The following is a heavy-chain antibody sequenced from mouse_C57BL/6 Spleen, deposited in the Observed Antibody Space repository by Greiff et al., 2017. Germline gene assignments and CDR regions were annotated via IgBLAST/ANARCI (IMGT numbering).Heavy chain of an antibody. D-gene: IGHD2-1*01. CDR3: ARPSLLFLFAY. CDR2: IHPNSGST. J-gene: IGHJ3*01. Sequence: VQLQQPGAELVKPGASVKLSCKASGYTFTSYWMHWVKQRPGQGLEWIGMIHPNSGSTNYNEKFKSKATLTVDKSSSTAYMQLSSLTSEDSAVYYCARPSLLFLFAYWGQGTLVTVSA. V-gene: IGHV1-64*01. CDR1: GYTFTSYW.